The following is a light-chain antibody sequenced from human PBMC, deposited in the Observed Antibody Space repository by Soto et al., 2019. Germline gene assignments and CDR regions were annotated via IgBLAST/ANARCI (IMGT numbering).Light chain of an antibody. V-gene: IGKV3-15*01. Sequence: EIVMTQSPATLSVSPGERATLYCRASQSVSGNLAWYQQKPGQAPRLLIYGASTRATGVPARFSGSGSGTEFTLTISSLQSEDFALYHCQQYHNWPPFTFGGGTKVDIK. CDR3: QQYHNWPPFT. CDR1: QSVSGN. CDR2: GAS. J-gene: IGKJ4*01.